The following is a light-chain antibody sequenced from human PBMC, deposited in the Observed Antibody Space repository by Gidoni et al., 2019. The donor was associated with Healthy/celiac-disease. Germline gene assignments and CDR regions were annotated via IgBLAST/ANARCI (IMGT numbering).Light chain of an antibody. CDR1: QSVSSSY. Sequence: EIVLTQSPGTLSLSPGERATLSCRASQSVSSSYLAWYQQKPGQAPRLLIYGASSRATGIPDRFSGSGAGTDFTLNSSRLDPEDFAVYYCQQYGSTPFTFGPGTKVDSK. J-gene: IGKJ3*01. CDR2: GAS. V-gene: IGKV3-20*01. CDR3: QQYGSTPFT.